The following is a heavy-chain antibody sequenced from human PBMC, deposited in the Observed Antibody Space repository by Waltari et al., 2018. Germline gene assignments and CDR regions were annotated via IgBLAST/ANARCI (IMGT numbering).Heavy chain of an antibody. CDR3: ARDMDSQLSYYYGMDV. CDR2: INAGNGNT. Sequence: QVQLVQSGAEVKKPGASVKVSCKASGYTFTSYAMHWVRQAPGQRLEWMGWINAGNGNTKYSQKFQGRVTITRDTSASTAYMELSSLRSEDTAVYYCARDMDSQLSYYYGMDVWGQGTTVTVSS. CDR1: GYTFTSYA. V-gene: IGHV1-3*01. D-gene: IGHD2-2*03. J-gene: IGHJ6*02.